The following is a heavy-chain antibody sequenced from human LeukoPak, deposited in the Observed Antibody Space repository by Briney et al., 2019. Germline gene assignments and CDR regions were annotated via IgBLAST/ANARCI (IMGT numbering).Heavy chain of an antibody. CDR1: GFTFSSYG. D-gene: IGHD2-2*01. CDR2: IWYDGSNK. Sequence: GRSLRLSCAASGFTFSSYGMPWVRQAPGKGLEWVAVIWYDGSNKYYADSVKGRFAISRDNSKNTLYLQMNSLRAEDTAVYYCARDGRRYCSSTSCSNFDYWGQGTLVTVSS. V-gene: IGHV3-33*01. J-gene: IGHJ4*02. CDR3: ARDGRRYCSSTSCSNFDY.